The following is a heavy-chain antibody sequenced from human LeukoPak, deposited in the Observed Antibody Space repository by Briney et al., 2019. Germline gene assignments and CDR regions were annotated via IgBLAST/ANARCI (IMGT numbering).Heavy chain of an antibody. J-gene: IGHJ4*02. CDR1: GGSISGYY. CDR2: IYYSGST. Sequence: SETLSLTCTVSGGSISGYYWSWIRQSPGKGLEWIGYIYYSGSTNYNPSLKSRVTISVDTSKNQFSLKLSSVTAADTAVYYCARDGGYYYGSGSYYTFDYWGQGTLVTVSS. D-gene: IGHD3-10*01. CDR3: ARDGGYYYGSGSYYTFDY. V-gene: IGHV4-59*01.